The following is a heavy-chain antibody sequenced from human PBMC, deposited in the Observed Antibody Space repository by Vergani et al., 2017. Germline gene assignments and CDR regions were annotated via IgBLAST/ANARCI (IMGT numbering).Heavy chain of an antibody. CDR3: ARGYCSSTSCYPDAFDI. D-gene: IGHD2-2*01. CDR2: INAGNGNT. Sequence: QVQLVQSGAEVKKPGASVKVSCKASGYTFTSYAMHWVRQAPGQRLEWMGWINAGNGNTKYSQNFKGRVTITRDTSASTAYMELSSLRSEDTAVYYCARGYCSSTSCYPDAFDIWGQGTMVTVSS. CDR1: GYTFTSYA. V-gene: IGHV1-3*01. J-gene: IGHJ3*02.